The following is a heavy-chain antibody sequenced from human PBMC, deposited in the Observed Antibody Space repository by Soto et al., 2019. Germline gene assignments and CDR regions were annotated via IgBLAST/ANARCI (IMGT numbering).Heavy chain of an antibody. CDR3: ATQSYSNSGAYSPYAMDV. Sequence: NPSETLSLTCAVSGGSISSGGYSLSWIRQPPGKGLEWVGYIYQSGSTYYNPSLKSRVTISVDRSRNQFSLKLSSVTAADTAVYLCATQSYSNSGAYSPYAMDVWGQGTPITFSS. J-gene: IGHJ6*02. D-gene: IGHD4-4*01. CDR1: GGSISSGGYS. V-gene: IGHV4-30-2*01. CDR2: IYQSGST.